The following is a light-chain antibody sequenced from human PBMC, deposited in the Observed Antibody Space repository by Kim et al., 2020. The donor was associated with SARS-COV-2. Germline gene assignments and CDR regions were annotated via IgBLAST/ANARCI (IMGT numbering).Light chain of an antibody. CDR2: DVS. Sequence: QSVTITCTGTSSDVGGYNYVSWYQQHPGKAPKLMIDDVSKRPSGVPDRFSGSKSGNTASLTISGLQAEDEADYYCCSYAGSYTYVFGTGTQGHRP. J-gene: IGLJ1*01. V-gene: IGLV2-11*01. CDR3: CSYAGSYTYV. CDR1: SSDVGGYNY.